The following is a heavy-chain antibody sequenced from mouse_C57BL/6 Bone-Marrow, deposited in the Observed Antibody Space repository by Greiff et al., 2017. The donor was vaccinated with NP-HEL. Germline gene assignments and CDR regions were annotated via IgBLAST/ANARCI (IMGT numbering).Heavy chain of an antibody. CDR1: GFSLSTFGMG. CDR3: ARRGESMDY. V-gene: IGHV8-8*01. Sequence: QVTLKVSGPGLLQPSQTLSLTCSFSGFSLSTFGMGVGWIRQPSGKGLVCLAYICWDEDKYYNPALKRRLLIFKDTSKNQLFLMSANVYTADTATYYCARRGESMDYWGQGTSVTVSS. J-gene: IGHJ4*01. CDR2: ICWDEDK.